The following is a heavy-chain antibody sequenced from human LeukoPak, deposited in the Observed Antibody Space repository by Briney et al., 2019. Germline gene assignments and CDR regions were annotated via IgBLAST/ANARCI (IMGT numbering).Heavy chain of an antibody. CDR2: ISGSGGST. CDR3: AKAAGRGYNYGDYFDY. V-gene: IGHV3-23*01. D-gene: IGHD5-18*01. CDR1: GFTLSSHA. J-gene: IGHJ4*02. Sequence: GGSLRLSCAASGFTLSSHAMSWVRQAPGKGLEWVSAISGSGGSTYYADSVKGRFTISRDNSKNTLYLQMNSLRAEDTAVYYCAKAAGRGYNYGDYFDYWGQGTLVTVSS.